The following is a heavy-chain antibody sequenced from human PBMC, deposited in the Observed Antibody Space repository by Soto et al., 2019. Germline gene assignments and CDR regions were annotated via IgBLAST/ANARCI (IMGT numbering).Heavy chain of an antibody. CDR1: GFTFSSYG. CDR3: AKDGRVTIFGVVLYSSYYFIDV. D-gene: IGHD3-3*01. Sequence: GGSLRLSCAASGFTFSSYGMHWVRQAPGKGLEWVAVISYDGSKKYYADSVKGRFTISRDNSKNTLYLQMNSLRAEDTAVYYCAKDGRVTIFGVVLYSSYYFIDVWGKGTLATV. V-gene: IGHV3-30*18. J-gene: IGHJ6*03. CDR2: ISYDGSKK.